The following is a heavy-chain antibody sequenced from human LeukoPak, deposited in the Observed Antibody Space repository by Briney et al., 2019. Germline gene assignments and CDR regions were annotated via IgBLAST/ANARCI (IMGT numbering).Heavy chain of an antibody. CDR2: ISGSGGST. D-gene: IGHD3-3*01. Sequence: GGSLRLSCAASGFTFDDYAMHWVRQAPGKGLEWVSAISGSGGSTYYADSVKGRFTISRDNSKNTLYLQMNSLRAEDTAVYYCAKSGDWSGYYYYMDVWGKGTTVTVSS. CDR3: AKSGDWSGYYYYMDV. V-gene: IGHV3-23*01. CDR1: GFTFDDYA. J-gene: IGHJ6*03.